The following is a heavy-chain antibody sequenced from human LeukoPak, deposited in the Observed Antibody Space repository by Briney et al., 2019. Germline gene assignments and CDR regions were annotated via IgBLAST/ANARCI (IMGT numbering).Heavy chain of an antibody. J-gene: IGHJ4*02. V-gene: IGHV3-9*01. Sequence: GGSLRLSCAASGFTFDDYAMHWVRQAPGKGLEWVSGISRNSGSIGYADSVKGRFTISRDNAKNSLYLQMNSLRAEDTALYYCAKDKEIVVVTGSLDYWGQGTLVTVSS. CDR1: GFTFDDYA. D-gene: IGHD2-21*02. CDR2: ISRNSGSI. CDR3: AKDKEIVVVTGSLDY.